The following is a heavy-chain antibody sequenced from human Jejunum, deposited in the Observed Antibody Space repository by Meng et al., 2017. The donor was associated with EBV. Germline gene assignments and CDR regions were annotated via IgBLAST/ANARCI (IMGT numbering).Heavy chain of an antibody. CDR3: ARRLQTDGFDW. J-gene: IGHJ4*02. V-gene: IGHV6-1*01. CDR2: TYYRSKWYN. D-gene: IGHD5-18*01. CDR1: GDSVSSNTAT. Sequence: QVQLQQSGPGLVKPSHTLSLTCAISGDSVSSNTATWDSIRQSPSRGLEWLGRTYYRSKWYNHYAVSVKSRITVNPDTSKNQFSLQLNSVTPEDTAVYYCARRLQTDGFDWWGQGTLVTVSS.